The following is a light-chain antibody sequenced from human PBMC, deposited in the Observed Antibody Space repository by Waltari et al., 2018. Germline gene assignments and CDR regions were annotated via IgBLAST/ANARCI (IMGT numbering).Light chain of an antibody. CDR1: QSVRSN. Sequence: EIVMTKSPATLSVSPGERATLSCRASQSVRSNLAWYQQNPGQAPRLLSYGASTRATGIPARFSGSGSGTEFTLTISSLQSEDFAVYYCQQYNNWPPMYTFGQGTKLEIK. CDR2: GAS. J-gene: IGKJ2*01. CDR3: QQYNNWPPMYT. V-gene: IGKV3-15*01.